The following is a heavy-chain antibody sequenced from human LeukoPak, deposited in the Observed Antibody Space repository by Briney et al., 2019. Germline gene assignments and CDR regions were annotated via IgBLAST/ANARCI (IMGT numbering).Heavy chain of an antibody. CDR1: GGSISSYY. J-gene: IGHJ4*02. CDR3: AREIIAAAGLDY. CDR2: IYYSGST. D-gene: IGHD6-13*01. Sequence: PSETLSLTCTVSGGSISSYYWSWIRQPPGKGLEWIGYIYYSGSTNHNPSLKSRVTISVDTSKNQFSLKLSSVTAADTAVYYCAREIIAAAGLDYWGQGTLVTVSS. V-gene: IGHV4-59*01.